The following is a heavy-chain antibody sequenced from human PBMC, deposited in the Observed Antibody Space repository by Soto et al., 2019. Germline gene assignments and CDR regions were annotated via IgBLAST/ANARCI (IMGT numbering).Heavy chain of an antibody. CDR1: GGSISPYY. J-gene: IGHJ4*02. V-gene: IGHV4-59*01. Sequence: QVQLQESGPGLVKPSETLSLTCTVSGGSISPYYWSWIRQPPGKGLEWIGFIYYTGTTNYNPYLKSRFTISVDTSQNQCSLSLTSVPAADTAVYYCARPRSSGYAGEFDYWGQGTLVTVSS. CDR3: ARPRSSGYAGEFDY. D-gene: IGHD3-22*01. CDR2: IYYTGTT.